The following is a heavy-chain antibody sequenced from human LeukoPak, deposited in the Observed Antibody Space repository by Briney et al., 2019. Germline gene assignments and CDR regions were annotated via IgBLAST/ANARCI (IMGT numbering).Heavy chain of an antibody. V-gene: IGHV4-59*11. CDR2: IYYSGST. J-gene: IGHJ6*03. CDR1: GGSISSHY. CDR3: ARVRVGYYYYYMDV. Sequence: SETLSLTCTVSGGSISSHYWSWIRQPPGKGLEWIGYIYYSGSTNYNPSLKSRVTISVDTSKNQFSLKLSSVTAADTAVYCCARVRVGYYYYYMDVWGKGTTVTVSS.